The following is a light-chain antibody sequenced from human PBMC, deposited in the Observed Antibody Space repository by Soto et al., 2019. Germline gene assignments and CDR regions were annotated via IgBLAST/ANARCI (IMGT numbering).Light chain of an antibody. Sequence: DIQMTQSPSTLSASVGDKITITCRASQSVNTWLAWFQQKPGKAPKLLIYKASYLETGVPLRFSGSGAGTDCTLTISSLQPDDFATYYCQQYITYPWTFGQGTKVEIK. CDR1: QSVNTW. CDR2: KAS. CDR3: QQYITYPWT. J-gene: IGKJ1*01. V-gene: IGKV1-5*03.